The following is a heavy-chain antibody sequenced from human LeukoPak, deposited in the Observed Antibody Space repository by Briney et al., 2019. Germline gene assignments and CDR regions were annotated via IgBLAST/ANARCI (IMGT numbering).Heavy chain of an antibody. Sequence: SETLSLTCTVSGGSISSYYWSWIRQPPGKGLEWIGYIYYSGSTNYKPSLKSRVTISVETSKNQFSLKLRSVTAADTAVYYCARDSVLGYSSGWYRLEHFDYWGQGTLVTVSS. CDR2: IYYSGST. V-gene: IGHV4-59*01. J-gene: IGHJ4*02. CDR3: ARDSVLGYSSGWYRLEHFDY. CDR1: GGSISSYY. D-gene: IGHD6-19*01.